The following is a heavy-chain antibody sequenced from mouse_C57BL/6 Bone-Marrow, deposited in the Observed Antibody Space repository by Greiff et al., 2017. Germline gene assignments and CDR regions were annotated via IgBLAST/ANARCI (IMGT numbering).Heavy chain of an antibody. CDR1: GYTFTSYW. V-gene: IGHV1-50*01. CDR2: IDPSDSYT. CDR3: ARWGFYGS. D-gene: IGHD1-1*01. J-gene: IGHJ2*01. Sequence: QVQLQQPGAELVKPGASVKLSCKASGYTFTSYWMQWVKQRPGQGLEWIGEIDPSDSYTNYNQKFKGKATLTVDTSSSTAYMQLSSLTSEDSAVYYCARWGFYGSWGQGTTLTVSS.